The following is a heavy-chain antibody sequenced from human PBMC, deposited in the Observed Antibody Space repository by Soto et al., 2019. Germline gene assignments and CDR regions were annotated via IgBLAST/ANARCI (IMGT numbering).Heavy chain of an antibody. CDR1: GGSISSYY. CDR3: ARASRLAMVTFYYYGMDI. J-gene: IGHJ6*02. Sequence: SETLSLTCTVSGGSISSYYWSWIRQPPGKGLEWIGYIYYSGSTNYNPSLKSRVTISVDTSKNQFSLKLSSVTAADTAVYYRARASRLAMVTFYYYGMDIWGQGTTVTVSS. D-gene: IGHD5-18*01. CDR2: IYYSGST. V-gene: IGHV4-59*01.